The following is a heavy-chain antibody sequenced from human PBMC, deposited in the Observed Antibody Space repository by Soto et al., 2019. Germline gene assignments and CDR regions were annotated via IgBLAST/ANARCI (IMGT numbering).Heavy chain of an antibody. CDR2: ISGHNGNT. CDR3: ARPPFWSTAGYYFDS. V-gene: IGHV1-18*01. D-gene: IGHD3-3*01. Sequence: ATVKVSCKASGYSFTNYGISLVRQAPGQGLEWMGWISGHNGNTNYAQKLQGRVTMTTDTSTSTAYMELSRLRSDDTAVYYCARPPFWSTAGYYFDSLSQGTLVSASA. J-gene: IGHJ4*02. CDR1: GYSFTNYG.